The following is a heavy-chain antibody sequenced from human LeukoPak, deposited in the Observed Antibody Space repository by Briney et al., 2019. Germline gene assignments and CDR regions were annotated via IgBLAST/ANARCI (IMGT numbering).Heavy chain of an antibody. CDR1: GFTFSSYS. D-gene: IGHD4-23*01. V-gene: IGHV4-34*01. CDR2: INHSGST. Sequence: GSLRLSCAASGFTFSSYSMNWVRQAPGKGLEWIGEINHSGSTNYNPSLKSRVTISVDTSKNQFSLKLSSVTAADTAVYYCARGSYGGNSSVFDYWGQGTLVTVSS. J-gene: IGHJ4*02. CDR3: ARGSYGGNSSVFDY.